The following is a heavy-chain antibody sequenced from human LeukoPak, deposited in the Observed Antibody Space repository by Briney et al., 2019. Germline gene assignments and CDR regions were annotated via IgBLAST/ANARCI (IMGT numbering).Heavy chain of an antibody. CDR2: IVVGSGNT. D-gene: IGHD6-19*01. CDR1: GFTFTSSA. Sequence: SVTVSCTASGFTFTSSAVQWVRQARGQRLEWIGWIVVGSGNTNYAQKFQERVTITRDMSTSTAYMELSSLRSEDTAVYYCAADDHQWSGWSNYWGQGTLVTVSS. V-gene: IGHV1-58*01. J-gene: IGHJ4*02. CDR3: AADDHQWSGWSNY.